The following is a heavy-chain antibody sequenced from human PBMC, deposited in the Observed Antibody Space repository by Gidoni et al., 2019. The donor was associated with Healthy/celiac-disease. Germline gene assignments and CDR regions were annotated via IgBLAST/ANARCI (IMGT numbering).Heavy chain of an antibody. V-gene: IGHV3-30*18. Sequence: VQLLESGGGVVQPGRSLRLSCAASGFTFSSYGMHWARQAPGKGLEWVAVISYDGSNKYYADSVKGRFTISRDNSKNTLYLQMNSLRAEDTAVYYCAKDLPLCSGGSCYYYYYYGMDVWGQGTTVTVSS. CDR1: GFTFSSYG. CDR3: AKDLPLCSGGSCYYYYYYGMDV. CDR2: ISYDGSNK. D-gene: IGHD2-15*01. J-gene: IGHJ6*02.